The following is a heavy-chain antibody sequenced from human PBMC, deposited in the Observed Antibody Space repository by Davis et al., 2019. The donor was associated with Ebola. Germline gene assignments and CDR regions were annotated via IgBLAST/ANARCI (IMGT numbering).Heavy chain of an antibody. Sequence: GESLKISCAASGFTFSSYGMHWVRQAPGKGLEWVAVISYDGSNKYYADSVKGRFTISRDNAKNSLYLQMNSLRAEDTAVYYCAREYEAARFDYWGQGTLVTVSS. J-gene: IGHJ4*02. CDR2: ISYDGSNK. D-gene: IGHD2-15*01. CDR1: GFTFSSYG. CDR3: AREYEAARFDY. V-gene: IGHV3-33*05.